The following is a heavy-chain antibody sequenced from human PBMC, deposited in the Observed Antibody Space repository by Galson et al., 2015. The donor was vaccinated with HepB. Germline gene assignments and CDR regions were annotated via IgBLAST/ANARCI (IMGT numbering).Heavy chain of an antibody. CDR1: GFTFSDYY. D-gene: IGHD4-17*01. CDR2: ISASATYT. V-gene: IGHV3-11*06. CDR3: ARVAASDYGDHAHFDY. Sequence: SLRLSCAACGFTFSDYYMTWICQAPGKGLEWLSYISASATYTNYADSVKGRFTISRDNAKNSLYLQMNSLTAEDTAVFYCARVAASDYGDHAHFDYWGQGTLVTVSS. J-gene: IGHJ4*02.